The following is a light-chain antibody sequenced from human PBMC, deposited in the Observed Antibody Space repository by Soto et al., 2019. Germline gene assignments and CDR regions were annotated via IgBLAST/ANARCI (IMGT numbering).Light chain of an antibody. CDR1: QRVDRY. CDR2: DAS. Sequence: DIQMTQSPSTLYASVGDRVSITCRASQRVDRYLAWYQQKPGKAPQLLIYDASRLESGVPSRFSGSGSGIEFTLTISSLQPDDFTTFYCQQYKDYTWTFGQGTKVEV. J-gene: IGKJ1*01. CDR3: QQYKDYTWT. V-gene: IGKV1-5*01.